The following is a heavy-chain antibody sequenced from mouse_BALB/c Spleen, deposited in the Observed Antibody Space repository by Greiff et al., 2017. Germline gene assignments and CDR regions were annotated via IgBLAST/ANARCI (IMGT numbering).Heavy chain of an antibody. V-gene: IGHV2-4-1*01. Sequence: VQLVESGPGLVQPSQSLSITCTVSGFSLTSYGVHWVRQSPGKGLEWLGVIWSGGSTDYNAAFISRLSISKDNSKSQVFFKMNSLQADDTAIYYCARNRKYGNYGYFDYWGQGTTLTVSS. CDR2: IWSGGST. CDR3: ARNRKYGNYGYFDY. D-gene: IGHD2-10*02. CDR1: GFSLTSYG. J-gene: IGHJ2*01.